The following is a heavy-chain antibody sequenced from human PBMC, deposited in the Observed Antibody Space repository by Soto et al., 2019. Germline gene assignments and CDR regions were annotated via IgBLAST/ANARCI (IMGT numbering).Heavy chain of an antibody. J-gene: IGHJ5*02. CDR1: DGYISSSSYY. D-gene: IGHD6-13*01. V-gene: IGHV4-39*01. CDR3: ARPGSSSWRSWFDP. Sequence: SETLSLPCTVSDGYISSSSYYCGWIRQHPGKGLEWIGSIYYSGSTYYNPSLKSRVTISVDTSKNQFSLKLSSVTAADTAVYYCARPGSSSWRSWFDPWGQGTLVTVSS. CDR2: IYYSGST.